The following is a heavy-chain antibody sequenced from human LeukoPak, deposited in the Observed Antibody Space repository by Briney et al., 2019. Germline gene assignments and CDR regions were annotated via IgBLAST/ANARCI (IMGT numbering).Heavy chain of an antibody. Sequence: SETLSLTCTVSGGSISNYYWSWIRQPAGKGLEWIGRINTSGSTNYSPFLKSRVTMSVDTSKNQFSLKLSYVTAADTAVYYCAREVSVGATRTLDPWGQGTLVTVSS. V-gene: IGHV4-4*07. CDR1: GGSISNYY. D-gene: IGHD1-26*01. J-gene: IGHJ5*02. CDR2: INTSGST. CDR3: AREVSVGATRTLDP.